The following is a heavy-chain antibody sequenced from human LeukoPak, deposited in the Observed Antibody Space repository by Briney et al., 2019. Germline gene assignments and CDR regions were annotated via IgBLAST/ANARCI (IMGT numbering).Heavy chain of an antibody. CDR2: ITSDASST. J-gene: IGHJ4*02. CDR3: ARDLSYYDSSGYPPDY. CDR1: GFTFSNYW. Sequence: GGSLRLSCAASGFTFSNYWMHWVRRAPGKGLVWVSRITSDASSTSYADSVKGRFTISRDDAKNTLYLRMNSLRAEDTAVYYCARDLSYYDSSGYPPDYWGQGTLVTVSS. D-gene: IGHD3-22*01. V-gene: IGHV3-74*01.